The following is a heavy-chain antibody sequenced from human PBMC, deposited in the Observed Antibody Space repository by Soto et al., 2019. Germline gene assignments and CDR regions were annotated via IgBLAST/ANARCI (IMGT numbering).Heavy chain of an antibody. Sequence: GGSLRLSCAASGFTFSSYAMHWVRQAPGKGLEWVAVISYDGSNKYYADSVKGRFTISRDNSKNTLYLQMNSLRAEDTAVYYCARAGVVPAANIDYWGQGTLVTVSS. CDR3: ARAGVVPAANIDY. V-gene: IGHV3-30-3*01. CDR2: ISYDGSNK. D-gene: IGHD2-2*01. CDR1: GFTFSSYA. J-gene: IGHJ4*02.